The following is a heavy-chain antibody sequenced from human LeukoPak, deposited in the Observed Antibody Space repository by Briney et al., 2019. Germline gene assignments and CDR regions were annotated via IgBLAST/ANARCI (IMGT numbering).Heavy chain of an antibody. J-gene: IGHJ4*02. CDR3: ARSSGAYRSFDY. V-gene: IGHV4-59*01. D-gene: IGHD1-26*01. CDR1: GSSISTYY. Sequence: SETLSLTCTVSGSSISTYYWSWIRQPPGKGLEWIGYIYYSGTTDYNPSLKSRVTISVDTSNNQFSLRVTSVTAADTAVYYCARSSGAYRSFDYWGQGTLVPVSS. CDR2: IYYSGTT.